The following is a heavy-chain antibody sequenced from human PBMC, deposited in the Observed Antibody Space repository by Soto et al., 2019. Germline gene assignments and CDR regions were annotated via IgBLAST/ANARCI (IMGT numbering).Heavy chain of an antibody. J-gene: IGHJ4*02. CDR1: GGSISGYY. CDR2: IYNSGST. D-gene: IGHD3-10*01. CDR3: ARDGVVRGVLDF. Sequence: PSETLSLTCTVSGGSISGYYWSWIRQPPGKGLEWIGYIYNSGSTNYNPSLKSRVTISVDTSKNQFSLKLSSVTAADTAVYYCARDGVVRGVLDFWGQGTLVTVSS. V-gene: IGHV4-4*08.